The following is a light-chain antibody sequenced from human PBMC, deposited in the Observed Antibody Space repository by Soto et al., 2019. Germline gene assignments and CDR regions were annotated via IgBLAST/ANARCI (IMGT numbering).Light chain of an antibody. CDR1: QSISSW. CDR2: DAA. J-gene: IGKJ2*01. V-gene: IGKV1-5*01. Sequence: DIQMTQSPSTLSASVGDRVTITCRASQSISSWLAWYQQKPGTAPKLLIYDAASLGSGVPSRFSGSGSASEFSLTTSSLEPDYFAAYYCQLYNSLYSFDQGTKLEIK. CDR3: QLYNSLYS.